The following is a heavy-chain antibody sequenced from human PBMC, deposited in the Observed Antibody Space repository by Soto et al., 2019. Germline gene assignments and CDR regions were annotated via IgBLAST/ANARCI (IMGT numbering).Heavy chain of an antibody. CDR1: WFPFQCHC. Sequence: GFLRLLWSASWFPFQCHCQHWVRQAPGKGLEWVAVISYDGSNKYYADSVKGRFTISRDNSKNTLYLQMNSLRAEDTAVYYCAKEIIAAAGIDYYGMDVWGQGTTVTVSS. CDR2: ISYDGSNK. D-gene: IGHD6-13*01. CDR3: AKEIIAAAGIDYYGMDV. J-gene: IGHJ6*02. V-gene: IGHV3-30*18.